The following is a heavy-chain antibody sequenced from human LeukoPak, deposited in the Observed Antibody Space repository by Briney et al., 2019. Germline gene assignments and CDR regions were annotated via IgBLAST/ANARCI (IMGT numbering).Heavy chain of an antibody. D-gene: IGHD3-10*02. V-gene: IGHV3-48*03. CDR1: GFTFDDYG. J-gene: IGHJ6*04. CDR3: AELGITMIGGV. Sequence: GGSLRLSCAASGFTFDDYGMSWVRPAPGKGLEWVSYISSSGSTIYYADSVKGRFTISRDNAKNSLYLQMNSLRAEDTAVYYCAELGITMIGGVWGKGTTVTISS. CDR2: ISSSGSTI.